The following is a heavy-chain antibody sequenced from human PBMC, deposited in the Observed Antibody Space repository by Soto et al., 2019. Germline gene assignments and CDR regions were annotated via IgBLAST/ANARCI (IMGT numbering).Heavy chain of an antibody. CDR3: ARGKGMEENYYYYGLDI. J-gene: IGHJ6*02. CDR1: GYTFSTYA. V-gene: IGHV1-3*01. D-gene: IGHD1-1*01. Sequence: ASVKVSCKASGYTFSTYAMHWVRQAPGQSLEWMGWVNGGTGQTKYPQRFQDRVTIARDASASTVYMELSSLRSEDMAVYYCARGKGMEENYYYYGLDIWGQGTTVTVSS. CDR2: VNGGTGQT.